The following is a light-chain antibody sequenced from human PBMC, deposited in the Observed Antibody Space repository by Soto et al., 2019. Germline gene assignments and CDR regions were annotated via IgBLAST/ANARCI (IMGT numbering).Light chain of an antibody. CDR2: EVS. CDR1: SSDVGGYNY. Sequence: QSALTQPPSASGSPAQSLTISCTGTSSDVGGYNYVSWYQQYPGKAPKLMIYEVSKRPSGVPDRFSGSKSGNTASLTVSGLQAEDEADYYCSSSAGKNNVFGTGTKLTVL. CDR3: SSSAGKNNV. V-gene: IGLV2-8*01. J-gene: IGLJ1*01.